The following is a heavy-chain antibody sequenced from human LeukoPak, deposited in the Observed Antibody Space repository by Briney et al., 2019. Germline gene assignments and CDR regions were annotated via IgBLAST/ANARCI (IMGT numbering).Heavy chain of an antibody. CDR3: ARHQYSYGSSLDY. J-gene: IGHJ4*02. D-gene: IGHD3-10*01. V-gene: IGHV5-10-1*01. CDR2: IDPSDSYT. Sequence: GESLKISCKGSGYSFTNYWISWVRQMPGKGLEWMGRIDPSDSYTSYSPSFEGHVTISADNSITTASLQWSRLKASDTAIYYCARHQYSYGSSLDYWGQGTLVTVSS. CDR1: GYSFTNYW.